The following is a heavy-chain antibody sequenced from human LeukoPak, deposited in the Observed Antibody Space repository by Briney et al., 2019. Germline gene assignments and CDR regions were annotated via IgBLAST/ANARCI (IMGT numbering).Heavy chain of an antibody. Sequence: ASVEVSCKASGYTFTNYGVTWVRQAPGQGLEWMGWISGFNGNTNYAQNLQGRVTLTTDTSTNTAYLELRSLRFDDTAVYYCARGYMGITSYFDQWGQGTLVTVSS. CDR1: GYTFTNYG. CDR3: ARGYMGITSYFDQ. CDR2: ISGFNGNT. D-gene: IGHD5-18*01. J-gene: IGHJ4*02. V-gene: IGHV1-18*01.